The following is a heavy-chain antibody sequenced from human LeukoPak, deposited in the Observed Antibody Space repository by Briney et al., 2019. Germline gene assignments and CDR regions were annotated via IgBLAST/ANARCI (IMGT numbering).Heavy chain of an antibody. CDR3: ARDAGRANSSSWYGGYYYYYGMDV. Sequence: ASVKVSCKASGYTFTGYYMHWVRQAPGQGLEWMGWINPNGGGTNYAQKFQGWVTMTRDTSISTAYMELSRLRSDDTAVYYCARDAGRANSSSWYGGYYYYYGMDVWGQGTTVTVSS. CDR1: GYTFTGYY. D-gene: IGHD6-13*01. J-gene: IGHJ6*02. CDR2: INPNGGGT. V-gene: IGHV1-2*04.